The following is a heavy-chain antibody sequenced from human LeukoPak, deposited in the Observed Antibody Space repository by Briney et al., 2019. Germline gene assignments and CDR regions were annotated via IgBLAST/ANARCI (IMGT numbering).Heavy chain of an antibody. CDR3: AREDIRLDYFDY. V-gene: IGHV3-64*04. J-gene: IGHJ4*02. CDR1: GFPFSSYA. D-gene: IGHD6-19*01. CDR2: ISDSGGST. Sequence: PGGSLRLSCSASGFPFSSYAMHWVRQAPGKGLEYVSAISDSGGSTYYADSVKGRFTISRDNSKNTLYLQMNSLRAEDTAVYYCAREDIRLDYFDYWGQGTLVTVSS.